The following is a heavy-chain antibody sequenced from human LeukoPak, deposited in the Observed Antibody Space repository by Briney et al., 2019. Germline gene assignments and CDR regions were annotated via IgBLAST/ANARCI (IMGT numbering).Heavy chain of an antibody. CDR2: IYYSEST. J-gene: IGHJ6*02. Sequence: SETLSLTCKGPGGSISGYYWSWIRQPPGKGLEGSGYIYYSESTNYNPSLKSRVTISVDTSKNQFSLKLSSVTAADTAVYYCARDVGEGDYYYGMDVWGQGTTVTVSS. CDR3: ARDVGEGDYYYGMDV. V-gene: IGHV4-59*01. CDR1: GGSISGYY. D-gene: IGHD3-16*01.